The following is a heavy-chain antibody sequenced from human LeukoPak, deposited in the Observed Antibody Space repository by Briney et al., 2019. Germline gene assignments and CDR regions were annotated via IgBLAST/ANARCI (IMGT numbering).Heavy chain of an antibody. CDR2: ISSSRSYI. D-gene: IGHD6-13*01. Sequence: GSLRLSCAASGFTFSSYSMNWVRQAPGKGLEWVSSISSSRSYIYYADSVKGRFTISRDNAKNSLYLQMNSLRAEDTAVYYCAREWVAAGTGLDVWGQGTTVTVSS. V-gene: IGHV3-21*01. J-gene: IGHJ6*02. CDR1: GFTFSSYS. CDR3: AREWVAAGTGLDV.